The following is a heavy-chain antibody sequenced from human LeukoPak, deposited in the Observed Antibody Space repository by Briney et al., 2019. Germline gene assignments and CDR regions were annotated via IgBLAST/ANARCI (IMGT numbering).Heavy chain of an antibody. D-gene: IGHD3-10*01. J-gene: IGHJ6*03. CDR2: INTNTGNP. CDR3: ARSKIWFGEPSYYMDV. V-gene: IGHV7-4-1*02. CDR1: GYTFTSYA. Sequence: ASVKVSCKASGYTFTSYAMNWVRQAPGQGLEWMGWINTNTGNPTYAQGFTGRFVFSLDTSVSTAYLQISSLKAEDTAVYYCARSKIWFGEPSYYMDVWGKGTTVTVSS.